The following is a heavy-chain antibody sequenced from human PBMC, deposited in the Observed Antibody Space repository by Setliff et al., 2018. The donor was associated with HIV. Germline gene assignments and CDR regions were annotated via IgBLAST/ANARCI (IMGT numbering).Heavy chain of an antibody. CDR3: ARQNYYDISGYYERPLDFDY. D-gene: IGHD3-22*01. CDR1: GDSIDNRYY. J-gene: IGHJ4*02. CDR2: VYHTGTT. Sequence: PSETLSLTCVVSGDSIDNRYYWAWIRQPPGRGLEWIGTVYHTGTTYYNSSLKSRVTISIDTSNNRFSLRLYSVTAADTAMYYCARQNYYDISGYYERPLDFDYWGQGTRVTVSS. V-gene: IGHV4-38-2*01.